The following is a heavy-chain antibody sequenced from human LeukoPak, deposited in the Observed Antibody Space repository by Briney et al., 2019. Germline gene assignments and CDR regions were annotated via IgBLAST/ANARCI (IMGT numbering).Heavy chain of an antibody. V-gene: IGHV4-39*07. CDR3: ARKENVYYYFDY. D-gene: IGHD3-10*01. CDR1: GGSISSNAYY. CDR2: IYSSVST. Sequence: SETLSLTCTVSGGSISSNAYYWAWIRQPPGKGLEWIGSIYSSVSTYYNPSLKSRVTISVDTSKNQFSLKLSSVTAVDTAVYYCARKENVYYYFDYWGQGTLVTVSS. J-gene: IGHJ4*02.